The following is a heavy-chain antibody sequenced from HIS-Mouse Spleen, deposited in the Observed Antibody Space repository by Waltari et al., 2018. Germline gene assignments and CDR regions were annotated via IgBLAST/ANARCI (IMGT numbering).Heavy chain of an antibody. J-gene: IGHJ3*02. CDR2: IYTSGST. CDR1: GGSISSYY. CDR3: ARDFHDFWSGYYGGDKKHDAFDI. V-gene: IGHV4-4*07. D-gene: IGHD3-3*01. Sequence: QVQLQESGPGLVKPSETLSLTCTAPGGSISSYYWSWIRQPAGKGLEWIGRIYTSGSTNYNPSLKSRVTMSVDTSKNQFSLKLSSVTAADTAVYYCARDFHDFWSGYYGGDKKHDAFDIWGQGTMVTVSS.